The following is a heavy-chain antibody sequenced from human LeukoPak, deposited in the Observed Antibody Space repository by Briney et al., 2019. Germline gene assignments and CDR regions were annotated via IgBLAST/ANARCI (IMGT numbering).Heavy chain of an antibody. Sequence: GGSLRLSCAASGFTFSSNYMSWVRQAPGKGLEWVSVIYSGGSTYYADSVKGRFTISRDNSKNTLYLQMNSLRAEDTAVYYCARGPGNYGDYVGYYGMDVWGQGTTVTVSS. CDR1: GFTFSSNY. D-gene: IGHD4-17*01. CDR3: ARGPGNYGDYVGYYGMDV. J-gene: IGHJ6*02. V-gene: IGHV3-66*02. CDR2: IYSGGST.